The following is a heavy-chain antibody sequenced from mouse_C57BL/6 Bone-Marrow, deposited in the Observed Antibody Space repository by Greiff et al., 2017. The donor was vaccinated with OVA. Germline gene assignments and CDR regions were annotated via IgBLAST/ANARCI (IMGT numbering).Heavy chain of an antibody. CDR2: ISNGGGST. V-gene: IGHV5-12*01. J-gene: IGHJ4*01. CDR3: ASPYYYGSRTGAMDY. CDR1: GFTFSDYY. Sequence: DVMLVESGGGLVQPGGSLKLSCAASGFTFSDYYMYWVRQTPEKRLEWVAYISNGGGSTYYPDTVKGRFTISRDNAKNTLYLQMSRLKSEDTAMYYCASPYYYGSRTGAMDYWGQGTSVTVSS. D-gene: IGHD1-1*01.